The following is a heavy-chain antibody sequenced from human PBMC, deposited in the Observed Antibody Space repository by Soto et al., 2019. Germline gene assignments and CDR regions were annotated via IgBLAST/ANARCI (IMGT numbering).Heavy chain of an antibody. CDR1: GYTFTSYA. V-gene: IGHV1-3*01. D-gene: IGHD4-17*01. J-gene: IGHJ4*01. CDR2: INVGEGHT. Sequence: ASVKVSCKASGYTFTSYAIHWVRQAPGQRLEWMGWINVGEGHTKYSQKIQGKDNITRDKSASTAYMELSSLRSDDTAVFYCAREPYGGNEYDYWG. CDR3: AREPYGGNEYDY.